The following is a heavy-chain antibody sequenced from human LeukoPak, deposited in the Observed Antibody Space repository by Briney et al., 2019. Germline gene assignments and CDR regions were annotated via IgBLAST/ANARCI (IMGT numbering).Heavy chain of an antibody. CDR3: ARMIFGVVPNIDY. Sequence: PSETLSLTCTVSGGSVSSGSYYWSWIRQPPGKGLEWIGYIYYSGSTNYNPSLKSRVTISVDTSKYQFSLKLSSVTAADTAVYYCARMIFGVVPNIDYWGQGTLVTVSS. J-gene: IGHJ4*02. V-gene: IGHV4-61*01. CDR1: GGSVSSGSYY. CDR2: IYYSGST. D-gene: IGHD3-3*01.